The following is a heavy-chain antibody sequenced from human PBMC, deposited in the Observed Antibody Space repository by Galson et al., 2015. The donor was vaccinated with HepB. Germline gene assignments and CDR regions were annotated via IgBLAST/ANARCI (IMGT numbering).Heavy chain of an antibody. Sequence: SVKVSCKASGYIFTRCTTNWVRQAPGQGPEWMGWSSGYNGDTRYAQKFQDRVTMTRDTSTGTGYMELTSLRYDDTAVYYCARGGMATIGGPSFDYWGQGTLVTVSS. CDR2: SSGYNGDT. J-gene: IGHJ4*02. CDR1: GYIFTRCT. V-gene: IGHV1-18*01. D-gene: IGHD5-24*01. CDR3: ARGGMATIGGPSFDY.